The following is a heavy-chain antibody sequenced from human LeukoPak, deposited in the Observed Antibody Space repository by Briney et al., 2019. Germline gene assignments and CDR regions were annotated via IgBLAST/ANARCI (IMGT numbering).Heavy chain of an antibody. D-gene: IGHD3-16*02. CDR2: ISSSSSYI. CDR3: ARDSPPRYDYVWGSYRHWYFDY. Sequence: GGSLRLSCAASGFTFSSYSMNWVRQAPGKGLEWVSSISSSSSYIYYADSVKGRFTISRDNAKNSLHLQMNSLRAEDTAVYYCARDSPPRYDYVWGSYRHWYFDYWGQGTLVTVSS. J-gene: IGHJ4*02. V-gene: IGHV3-21*01. CDR1: GFTFSSYS.